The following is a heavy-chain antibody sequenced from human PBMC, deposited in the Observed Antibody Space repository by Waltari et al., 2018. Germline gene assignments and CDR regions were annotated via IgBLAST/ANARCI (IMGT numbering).Heavy chain of an antibody. Sequence: QVQLVQSGAEVRKPGASMKVSCKASGYSFTDFFIHWVRQAPGQGLEWRAWIDPKKGGTKYAEKFQGRVTVTRDTSITTVYMEMTWLTLDDTARYYCARDPDRHGKFFDYWGQGTLVTGSS. J-gene: IGHJ4*02. CDR1: GYSFTDFF. CDR3: ARDPDRHGKFFDY. CDR2: IDPKKGGT. V-gene: IGHV1-2*02.